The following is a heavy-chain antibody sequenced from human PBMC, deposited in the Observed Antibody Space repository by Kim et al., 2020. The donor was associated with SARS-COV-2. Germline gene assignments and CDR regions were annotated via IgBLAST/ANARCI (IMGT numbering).Heavy chain of an antibody. CDR2: ISNDGIST. J-gene: IGHJ6*02. CDR1: GFIFSDAT. Sequence: GGSLRLYCSASGFIFSDATLHWVRQAPGTRLEYVSVISNDGISTYYADSVKGRFTISRDNSKSTLYLQMGSLRAEDTAVYYCVKGRGMDVWGQGTTVTVSS. CDR3: VKGRGMDV. V-gene: IGHV3-64D*06.